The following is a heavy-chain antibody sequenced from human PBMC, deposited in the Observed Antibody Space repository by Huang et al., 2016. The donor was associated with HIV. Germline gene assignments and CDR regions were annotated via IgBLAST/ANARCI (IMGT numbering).Heavy chain of an antibody. D-gene: IGHD1-26*01. V-gene: IGHV3-30*18. J-gene: IGHJ4*02. CDR1: GFTFNKFD. CDR3: AKDGRGSGTYYDYFEY. Sequence: QVQLVESGGGVVQPGRSLRLSCAAFGFTFNKFDMDWVRQGQGKGLEWVASISYDGSSKYHADSVKGRFTISRDNSKNTVYLQMNSLRVEDTAVYYCAKDGRGSGTYYDYFEYWGQGTLVTVSS. CDR2: ISYDGSSK.